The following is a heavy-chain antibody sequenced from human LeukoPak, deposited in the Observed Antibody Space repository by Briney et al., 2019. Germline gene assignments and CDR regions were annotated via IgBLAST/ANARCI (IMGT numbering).Heavy chain of an antibody. J-gene: IGHJ4*02. CDR2: IYYSGST. D-gene: IGHD6-6*01. Sequence: SETLSLTCTVSGGSIGSYYWTWIRQPPGKGLEWMGYIYYSGSTNYNPSLKSRVTISVDTSKKQFSLNLSSVTAADTAVYYCARWVTASSIDYWGQGTLVTVSS. CDR3: ARWVTASSIDY. V-gene: IGHV4-59*08. CDR1: GGSIGSYY.